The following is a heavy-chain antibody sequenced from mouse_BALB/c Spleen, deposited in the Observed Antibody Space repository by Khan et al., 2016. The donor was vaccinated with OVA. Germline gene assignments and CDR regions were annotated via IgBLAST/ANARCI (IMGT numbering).Heavy chain of an antibody. J-gene: IGHJ3*01. CDR2: IRGDGST. CDR3: ARELRLGGFAF. Sequence: VKLEESEPGLVAPSQSLSITCTVSGFSLTGYGVNWVRQPPGKGLEWMGMIRGDGSTDNNSVLKSSLSITKDTSKIQVFLKMNSLQTDDTARYYCARELRLGGFAFWGQGTLVTVSA. D-gene: IGHD1-2*01. CDR1: GFSLTGYG. V-gene: IGHV2-6-7*01.